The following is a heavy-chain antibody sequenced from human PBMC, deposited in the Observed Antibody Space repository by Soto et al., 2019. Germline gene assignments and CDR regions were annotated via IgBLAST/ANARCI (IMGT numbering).Heavy chain of an antibody. CDR1: GFTFSTTG. J-gene: IGHJ6*02. Sequence: QVQLVESGGGVVQPGTSLRLSCTASGFTFSTTGMHWVRQAPGKGLEWVAVISYDGSKTYYADSVKGRLIIFRSTSRGTVYLHMNSLRPDDTAVYYCAKELRQGASGATVYGMDVWGQGTTVSVSS. CDR2: ISYDGSKT. CDR3: AKELRQGASGATVYGMDV. V-gene: IGHV3-30*18. D-gene: IGHD7-27*01.